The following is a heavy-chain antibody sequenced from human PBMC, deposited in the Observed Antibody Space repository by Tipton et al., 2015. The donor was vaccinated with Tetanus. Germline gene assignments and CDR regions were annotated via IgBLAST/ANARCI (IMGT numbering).Heavy chain of an antibody. D-gene: IGHD6-13*01. Sequence: QLVQSGAEVKKPGPSVKVSCKASGGGFSKFAISWVRQAPGQGLELMVSIIHAFTTVTYEQKFRGRVTITADGSTSTAYMELSSLTSDDTAVYLRARQSGSWNFYFAYWGQGTLVIVAS. CDR1: GGGFSKFA. CDR3: ARQSGSWNFYFAY. V-gene: IGHV1-69*01. CDR2: IIHAFTTV. J-gene: IGHJ4*02.